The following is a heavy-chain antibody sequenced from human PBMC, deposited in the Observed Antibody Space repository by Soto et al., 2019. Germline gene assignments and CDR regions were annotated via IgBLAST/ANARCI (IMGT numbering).Heavy chain of an antibody. J-gene: IGHJ4*02. V-gene: IGHV1-3*01. CDR1: GYTFTTYA. D-gene: IGHD2-15*01. Sequence: ASVKVSCKASGYTFTTYAMHWVRQAPGQRFEWMGWINAGNGNTKYSQKFQGRVTITTDTSASTAYMELSSLRSEDTAVYYCARDPCIIRCTAYWGQGTLVTVSS. CDR2: INAGNGNT. CDR3: ARDPCIIRCTAY.